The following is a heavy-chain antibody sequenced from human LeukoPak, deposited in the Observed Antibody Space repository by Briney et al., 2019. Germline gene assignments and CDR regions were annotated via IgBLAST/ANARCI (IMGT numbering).Heavy chain of an antibody. V-gene: IGHV3-74*01. J-gene: IGHJ4*02. D-gene: IGHD3-10*01. Sequence: GGSLRLSCAASGFTFSSYWMHWVRQAPGKGLVWVSRINTDGRSTSYADSVKGRFTISRDNSKNTLYLQMSSLSAEDTAVYYCARTTTPHYYGSGSYALGYWGQGTLVTVPS. CDR2: INTDGRST. CDR3: ARTTTPHYYGSGSYALGY. CDR1: GFTFSSYW.